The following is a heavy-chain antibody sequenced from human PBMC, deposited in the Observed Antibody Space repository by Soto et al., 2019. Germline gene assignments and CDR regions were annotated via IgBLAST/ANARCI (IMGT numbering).Heavy chain of an antibody. D-gene: IGHD3-16*02. Sequence: GGSLRLSCTASGFSFTSAWMSWIRQVPGKGLEWIARVLSKADGGKTDYAAPVNDRFTTSRDDSRNTLHLQMNSLRTEDTALYYSTTSDYIWGSDRSRSAYWGQGALVTAPQ. CDR1: GFSFTSAW. CDR3: TTSDYIWGSDRSRSAY. CDR2: VLSKADGGKT. V-gene: IGHV3-15*01. J-gene: IGHJ4*02.